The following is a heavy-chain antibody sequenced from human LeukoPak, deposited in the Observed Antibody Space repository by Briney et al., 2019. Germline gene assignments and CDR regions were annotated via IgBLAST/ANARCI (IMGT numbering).Heavy chain of an antibody. V-gene: IGHV3-33*01. J-gene: IGHJ4*02. CDR2: IWFDGNNK. CDR3: ARDLASNWNEGLDY. D-gene: IGHD1-1*01. Sequence: GGSLRLSCAASGFTFSSYGMHWVRQAPGKWLEWVAVIWFDGNNKYYADSVKGRFTISRDNSKNTLYLQMNSLRAEDTAVYNCARDLASNWNEGLDYWGQGTLVTVSS. CDR1: GFTFSSYG.